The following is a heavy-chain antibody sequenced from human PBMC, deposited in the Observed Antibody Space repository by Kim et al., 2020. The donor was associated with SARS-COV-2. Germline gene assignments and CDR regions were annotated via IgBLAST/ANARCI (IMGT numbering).Heavy chain of an antibody. CDR3: ARGSSDRAVTPDC. D-gene: IGHD4-4*01. CDR1: GDSVRDYY. Sequence: SETQSLTCSVSGDSVRDYYWSWIRQPPGKGLEWIAYIHSNGNTNYNPSLKSRVTMSLDTSKNQFSLKLSSATAADTAVYYCARGSSDRAVTPDCWGQGTL. J-gene: IGHJ4*02. V-gene: IGHV4-59*02. CDR2: IHSNGNT.